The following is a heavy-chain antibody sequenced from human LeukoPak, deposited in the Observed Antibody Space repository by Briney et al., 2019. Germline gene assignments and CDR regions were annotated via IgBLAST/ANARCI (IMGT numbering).Heavy chain of an antibody. CDR2: IIPIFGTA. CDR3: AMAGEMATIDY. V-gene: IGHV1-69*13. D-gene: IGHD5-24*01. J-gene: IGHJ4*02. Sequence: GASVKVSCKASGGTFSSYAISWVRQAPGQGLEWMGGIIPIFGTANYAQRFQGRVTITADESTSTAYMELSSLRSEGTAVYYCAMAGEMATIDYWGQGTLVTVSS. CDR1: GGTFSSYA.